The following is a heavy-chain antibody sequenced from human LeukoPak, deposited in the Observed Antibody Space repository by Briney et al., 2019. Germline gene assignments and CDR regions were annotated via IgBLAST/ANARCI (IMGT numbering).Heavy chain of an antibody. Sequence: GGSLRLSCAASGFTFSSYSMNWVRQAPGKGLEWVSSISSSSSYIYYADSVKGRFTISRDNAKNSLYLQMNSLRAEDTAVYYCARYLAGYCSGGSCYTYYYYYYMDVWGKGTTVTVSS. D-gene: IGHD2-15*01. V-gene: IGHV3-21*01. CDR3: ARYLAGYCSGGSCYTYYYYYYMDV. J-gene: IGHJ6*03. CDR2: ISSSSSYI. CDR1: GFTFSSYS.